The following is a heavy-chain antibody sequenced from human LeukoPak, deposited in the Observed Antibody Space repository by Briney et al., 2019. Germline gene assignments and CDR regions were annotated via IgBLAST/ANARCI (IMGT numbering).Heavy chain of an antibody. D-gene: IGHD1-14*01. J-gene: IGHJ5*02. V-gene: IGHV1-8*01. CDR1: GYPFTTWE. CDR3: ARGPRNDP. CDR2: VHPNSGNT. Sequence: GASVKVSCKTSGYPFTTWEINWVRQAAGQGLEWMGWVHPNSGNTAYAQKFQGRVTMTRDTSISTAYMELSGLRSDDTAVYFCARGPRNDPWGQGTLDTVSS.